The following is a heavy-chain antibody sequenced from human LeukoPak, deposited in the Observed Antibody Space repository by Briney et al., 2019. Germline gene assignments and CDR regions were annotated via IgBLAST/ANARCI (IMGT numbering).Heavy chain of an antibody. CDR3: ARFFQYSGSNCHYLDS. J-gene: IGHJ4*02. CDR2: IYYSGST. Sequence: GSLRLSCAASGFTFSSYGMSWVRQAPGKGLEWIGSIYYSGSTYYNPSLKSRATISIDTSKNQFSLNLNSVTAADTAVYYCARFFQYSGSNCHYLDSWGQGTLVTVSS. D-gene: IGHD3-22*01. V-gene: IGHV4-39*07. CDR1: GFTFSSYG.